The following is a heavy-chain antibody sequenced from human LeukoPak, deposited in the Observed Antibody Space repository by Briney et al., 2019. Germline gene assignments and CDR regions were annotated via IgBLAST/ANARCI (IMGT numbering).Heavy chain of an antibody. Sequence: ASVKVSCKASGYTFTGYYMHWVRQAPGQGLEWMGWINPNSGGTNYAQKFQGGVTMTRDTSISTAYMELSRLRSDDTAVYYCARSIAAAGGDIDYWGQGTLVTVSS. D-gene: IGHD6-13*01. V-gene: IGHV1-2*02. J-gene: IGHJ4*02. CDR1: GYTFTGYY. CDR2: INPNSGGT. CDR3: ARSIAAAGGDIDY.